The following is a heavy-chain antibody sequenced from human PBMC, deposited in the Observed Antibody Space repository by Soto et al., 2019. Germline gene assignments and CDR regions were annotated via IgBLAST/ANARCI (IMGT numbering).Heavy chain of an antibody. J-gene: IGHJ4*02. CDR2: ISGSGGST. Sequence: AGSLRLSCAASGFTFSSYAMSWVRQAPGKGLEWVSAISGSGGSTYYADSVKGRFTISRDNSKNTLYLQMNSLRAEDTAVYYCAKDGEIFPSWYFDYWGQGTLVTVSS. CDR3: AKDGEIFPSWYFDY. D-gene: IGHD3-10*01. V-gene: IGHV3-23*01. CDR1: GFTFSSYA.